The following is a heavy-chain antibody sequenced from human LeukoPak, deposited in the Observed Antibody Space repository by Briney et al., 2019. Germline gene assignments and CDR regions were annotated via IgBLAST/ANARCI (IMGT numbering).Heavy chain of an antibody. D-gene: IGHD6-19*01. V-gene: IGHV1-8*01. Sequence: ASVKVSCKASGYTFTSYDINWVRQATGQGLEWMGWMNPNSGNTGYAQKFQGRVTVTRNTSISTAYMELSSLKSEDTVVYYCARGPLAVDDYWGQGALVTVSS. CDR2: MNPNSGNT. CDR1: GYTFTSYD. CDR3: ARGPLAVDDY. J-gene: IGHJ4*02.